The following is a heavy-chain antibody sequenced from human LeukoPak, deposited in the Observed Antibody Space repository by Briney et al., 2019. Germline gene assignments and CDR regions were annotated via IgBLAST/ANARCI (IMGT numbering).Heavy chain of an antibody. CDR1: GFGLSVLS. V-gene: IGHV1-24*01. J-gene: IGHJ4*02. Sequence: ASVEVSCKISGFGLSVLSIHWMRQAPGKGLEWVGGIRPETGEPIFAQKFRGRVTITEDTFTDTGYLELRGLTSEDTAVYYCSTDSGRSYFYFDFWGQGTLVTVSS. CDR2: IRPETGEP. CDR3: STDSGRSYFYFDF. D-gene: IGHD3-10*01.